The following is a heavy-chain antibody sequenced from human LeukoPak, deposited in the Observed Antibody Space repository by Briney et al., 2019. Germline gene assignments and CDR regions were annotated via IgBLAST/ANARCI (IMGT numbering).Heavy chain of an antibody. Sequence: GGSLKLSCEVSGFIFSNYGMHWVRQAPGKGLEWVALIWYDGRTKFHADSVRGRFTISRDNSANTLYLQMSSLRVEDTAVYYCAREWGRIAVAGGPGYWGQGALVTVSS. CDR3: AREWGRIAVAGGPGY. V-gene: IGHV3-33*01. CDR1: GFIFSNYG. J-gene: IGHJ4*02. D-gene: IGHD6-19*01. CDR2: IWYDGRTK.